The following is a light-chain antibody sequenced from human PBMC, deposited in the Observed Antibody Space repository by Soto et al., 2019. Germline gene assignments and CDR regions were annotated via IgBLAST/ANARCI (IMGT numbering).Light chain of an antibody. CDR3: TSYTGANTVL. CDR1: SSDVGGYNY. V-gene: IGLV2-14*01. CDR2: GVT. J-gene: IGLJ2*01. Sequence: QSALTQPPSASGSPGQSVTISCTGTSSDVGGYNYVSWYQQHPGKAPKLIIFGVTNRPSGVSSRFSASKSGSTASLTISGLQADDEADYYCTSYTGANTVLFGGGTKLTVL.